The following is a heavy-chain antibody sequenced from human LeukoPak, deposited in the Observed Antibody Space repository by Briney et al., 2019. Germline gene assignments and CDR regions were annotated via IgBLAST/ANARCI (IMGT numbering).Heavy chain of an antibody. CDR2: NSSSGSSI. CDR3: ARAAGDTSSWNGYFDY. J-gene: IGHJ4*02. D-gene: IGHD6-13*01. Sequence: GGSLRLSCVASGFTFSSYEMNWVRQAPGEGLEWVSHNSSSGSSIYYADSVKGRFTVSRDNAKNSLYLQMNSLRAEDTALYYCARAAGDTSSWNGYFDYWGQGTLVTVSS. CDR1: GFTFSSYE. V-gene: IGHV3-48*03.